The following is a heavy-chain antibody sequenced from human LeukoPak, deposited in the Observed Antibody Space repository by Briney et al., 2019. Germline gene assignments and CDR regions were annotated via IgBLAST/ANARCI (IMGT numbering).Heavy chain of an antibody. CDR2: ISGSGGST. CDR1: GFTFSSYA. J-gene: IGHJ4*02. CDR3: ARDRWVYCSSTSCYRFDY. D-gene: IGHD2-2*01. V-gene: IGHV3-23*01. Sequence: PGGSLRLSCAASGFTFSSYAMSWVRQAPGKGLEWVSAISGSGGSTYYADSVKGRFTISRDNSKNTLYLQMNSLRAEDTAVYYCARDRWVYCSSTSCYRFDYWGQGTLVTVSS.